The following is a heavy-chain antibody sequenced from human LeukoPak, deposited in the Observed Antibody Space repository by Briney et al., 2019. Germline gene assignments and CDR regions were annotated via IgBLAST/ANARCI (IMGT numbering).Heavy chain of an antibody. V-gene: IGHV3-23*01. J-gene: IGHJ4*02. Sequence: GGSLRLSCAASGFTFSSHTMSWVRQAPGKGLEWVSGISGSGVNTYYANSVKGRFTISRDKFMNTLYLQMNSLRVEDTAIYYCAKDYKSGDGYWDFDYWGQGILVTVSS. D-gene: IGHD5-24*01. CDR2: ISGSGVNT. CDR3: AKDYKSGDGYWDFDY. CDR1: GFTFSSHT.